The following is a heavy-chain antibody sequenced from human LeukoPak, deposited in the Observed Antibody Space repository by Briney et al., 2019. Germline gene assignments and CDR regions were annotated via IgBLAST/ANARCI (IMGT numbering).Heavy chain of an antibody. V-gene: IGHV3-53*01. J-gene: IGHJ5*02. Sequence: GGSLRLSCAASGFTVSNNYMSWVRQAPGKGLEWVSIIFIGGSTYYADSVKGRFTISRDNSKNTLYLQMNSLRAEDTAVYYCAKDLLSRVVPAARWFDPWGQGTLVTVSS. CDR3: AKDLLSRVVPAARWFDP. D-gene: IGHD2-2*01. CDR1: GFTVSNNY. CDR2: IFIGGST.